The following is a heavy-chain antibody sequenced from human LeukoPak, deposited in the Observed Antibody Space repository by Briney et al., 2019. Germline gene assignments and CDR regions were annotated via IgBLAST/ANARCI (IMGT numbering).Heavy chain of an antibody. CDR3: TRGNSIAAGAN. CDR2: INHSGST. V-gene: IGHV4-34*01. J-gene: IGHJ4*02. Sequence: SETLSLTSAVYGGSFSGYYWSWIRQPPGKGLEWIGEINHSGSTNYNPSLKSRVTISVDTSMNQSSLKVNSVTAADTAVYYCTRGNSIAAGANWGQGTLVTVSS. CDR1: GGSFSGYY. D-gene: IGHD6-13*01.